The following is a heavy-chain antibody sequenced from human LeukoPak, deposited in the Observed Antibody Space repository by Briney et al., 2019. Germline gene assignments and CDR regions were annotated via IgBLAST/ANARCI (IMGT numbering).Heavy chain of an antibody. J-gene: IGHJ4*02. Sequence: PSETLSLTCTVSGGSISSSSYYWGWIRQPPGKGLERIGSIYYSGSTYYNPSLKSRVTIPVDTSKNQFSLKLSSVTAADTAVYYCARDGRVGSGWSTFDYWGQGTLVTVSS. D-gene: IGHD6-19*01. CDR3: ARDGRVGSGWSTFDY. CDR2: IYYSGST. CDR1: GGSISSSSYY. V-gene: IGHV4-39*07.